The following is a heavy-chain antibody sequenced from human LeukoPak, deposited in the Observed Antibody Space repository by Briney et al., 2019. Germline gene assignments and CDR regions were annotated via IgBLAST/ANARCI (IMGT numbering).Heavy chain of an antibody. J-gene: IGHJ4*02. CDR2: IRSKANSYAT. CDR3: TRHLVWGELSSKSGGGD. D-gene: IGHD3-16*02. Sequence: PGGSLRLSCAASGFTFSGSAMHWVRQASGKGLEWVGRIRSKANSYATAYAASVKGRFTISRDDSKNTAYLQMNSLKTEDTAVDYGTRHLVWGELSSKSGGGDWGQGTLVTVSS. V-gene: IGHV3-73*01. CDR1: GFTFSGSA.